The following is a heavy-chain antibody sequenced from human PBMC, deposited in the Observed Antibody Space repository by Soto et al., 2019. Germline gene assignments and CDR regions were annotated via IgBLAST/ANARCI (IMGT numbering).Heavy chain of an antibody. V-gene: IGHV4-34*01. Sequence: NPSETLSLTCAVYGGSFSGYYWSWIRQPPGKGLEWIGEINHSGSTNYNPSLKSRVTISVDTSKNQFSLKLSSVTAADTAVYYCARAGSYYDYVWGSYRYPNFDYWGQGTLVTVSS. CDR2: INHSGST. D-gene: IGHD3-16*02. J-gene: IGHJ4*02. CDR3: ARAGSYYDYVWGSYRYPNFDY. CDR1: GGSFSGYY.